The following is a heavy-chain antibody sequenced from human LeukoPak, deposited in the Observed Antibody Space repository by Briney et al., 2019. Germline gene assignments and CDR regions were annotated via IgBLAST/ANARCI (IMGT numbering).Heavy chain of an antibody. Sequence: PPETLSLTCTVSGGSISSSSYYWGWIRQPPGKGLEWIGSIYYSGSTYYNSSLKSRVTISVDTSKNQFSLKLSSVTAADTAVYYCARGLGYCSSTSCQNSNWFDPWGQGTLATVSS. CDR2: IYYSGST. CDR3: ARGLGYCSSTSCQNSNWFDP. CDR1: GGSISSSSYY. D-gene: IGHD2-2*01. J-gene: IGHJ5*02. V-gene: IGHV4-39*07.